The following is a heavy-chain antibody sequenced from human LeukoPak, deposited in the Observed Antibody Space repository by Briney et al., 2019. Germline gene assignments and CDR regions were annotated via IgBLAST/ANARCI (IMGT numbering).Heavy chain of an antibody. CDR2: IYTSGST. V-gene: IGHV4-61*02. Sequence: SQTLSLTCTVSGGSISSGSYYWSWIRQPAGKGLEWIGRIYTSGSTNYNPSLKSRVTISVDTSKNQFSLKLSSVTAADTAVYYCARGYYYDGSGYYFDYWGQGTLVTVSS. CDR3: ARGYYYDGSGYYFDY. D-gene: IGHD3-22*01. CDR1: GGSISSGSYY. J-gene: IGHJ4*02.